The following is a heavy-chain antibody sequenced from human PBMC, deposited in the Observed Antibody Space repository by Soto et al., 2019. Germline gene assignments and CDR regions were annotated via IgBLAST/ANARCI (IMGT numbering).Heavy chain of an antibody. CDR2: IYYSGST. J-gene: IGHJ4*02. V-gene: IGHV4-31*03. D-gene: IGHD3-10*01. Sequence: TLSLTCTVSGGSISSGGYYWSWIRQHPGKGLEWIGYIYYSGSTYYNPSLKSRVTISVDTSKNQFSLKLSSVTAADTAVYYCARDRRTMVRGVILNYFAYWGQGTLVTVDS. CDR1: GGSISSGGYY. CDR3: ARDRRTMVRGVILNYFAY.